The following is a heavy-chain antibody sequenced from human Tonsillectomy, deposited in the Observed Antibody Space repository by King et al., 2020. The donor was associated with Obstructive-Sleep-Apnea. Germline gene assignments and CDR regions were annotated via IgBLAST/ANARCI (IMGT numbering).Heavy chain of an antibody. CDR3: AKDRAKYCSGGSCLLLRY. Sequence: VQLVESGGGVVQPGRSLRLSCAASGFTFSSYGMHWVRQAPGKGLEWVAVISYDGSNKYYADSVKGRFTISRDNSKNTRYLKMNSLRAEDTAVYYCAKDRAKYCSGGSCLLLRYWGQGTLVTVSS. J-gene: IGHJ4*02. CDR2: ISYDGSNK. V-gene: IGHV3-30*18. CDR1: GFTFSSYG. D-gene: IGHD2-15*01.